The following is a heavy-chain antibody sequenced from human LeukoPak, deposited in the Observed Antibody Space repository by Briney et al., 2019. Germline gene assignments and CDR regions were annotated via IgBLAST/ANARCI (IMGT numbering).Heavy chain of an antibody. CDR3: ARDLGIGAAGTSWFDA. V-gene: IGHV1-18*01. J-gene: IGHJ5*02. Sequence: ASVKVSCKASGYTFNTYGITWVRQARGQGLEWMGWISPYTGKTKYAQKVQGRVTMTTDTSTSTVYMELRSLRSDDTAVYYCARDLGIGAAGTSWFDAWGQGTLVTVSS. CDR2: ISPYTGKT. D-gene: IGHD6-13*01. CDR1: GYTFNTYG.